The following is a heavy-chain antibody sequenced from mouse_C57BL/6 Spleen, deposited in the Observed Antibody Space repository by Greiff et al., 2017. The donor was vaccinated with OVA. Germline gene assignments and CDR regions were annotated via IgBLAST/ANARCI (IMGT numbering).Heavy chain of an antibody. J-gene: IGHJ3*01. CDR3: TVVAEGFAY. V-gene: IGHV6-3*01. CDR1: GFTFSNYW. CDR2: IRLKSDNYAT. D-gene: IGHD1-1*01. Sequence: EVKLMESGGGLVQPGGSMKLSCVASGFTFSNYWMNWVRQSPEKGLEWVAQIRLKSDNYATHYAESVKGRFTISRDDSKSSVYLQMNNLRAEDTGIYYCTVVAEGFAYWGQGTLVTVSA.